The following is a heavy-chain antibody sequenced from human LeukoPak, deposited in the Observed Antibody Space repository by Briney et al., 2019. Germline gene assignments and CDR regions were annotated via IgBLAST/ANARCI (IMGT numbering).Heavy chain of an antibody. Sequence: ASQTLSLTCTVSGGSISSGGYYWSWIRQHPGKGLEWIGYIYYSGSTYYNPSLESRVTISGDTSKNQFSLKLSSVTAADTAVYYCARGQHFGSGDVFFDSWGQGTLVTVSS. J-gene: IGHJ4*02. V-gene: IGHV4-31*03. D-gene: IGHD3-10*01. CDR1: GGSISSGGYY. CDR3: ARGQHFGSGDVFFDS. CDR2: IYYSGST.